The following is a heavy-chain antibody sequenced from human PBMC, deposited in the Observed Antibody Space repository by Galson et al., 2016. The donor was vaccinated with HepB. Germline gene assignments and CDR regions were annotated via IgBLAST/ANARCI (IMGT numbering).Heavy chain of an antibody. J-gene: IGHJ6*02. Sequence: SETLSLTCGVLDGSFSDNYWSWIRQPPEKGLEWIGEINQSGGINYNSALKSRVSISVDTSKKYFSLKLRSVTAADTAVYYCARASRPLVRGVTLLRYGMDVWGQGTTVTVSS. CDR2: INQSGGI. CDR1: DGSFSDNY. V-gene: IGHV4-34*01. CDR3: ARASRPLVRGVTLLRYGMDV. D-gene: IGHD3-10*01.